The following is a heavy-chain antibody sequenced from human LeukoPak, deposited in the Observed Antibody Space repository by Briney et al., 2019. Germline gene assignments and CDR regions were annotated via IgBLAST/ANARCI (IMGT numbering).Heavy chain of an antibody. CDR2: IVVGSGNT. CDR1: GFTFTSSA. Sequence: ASVKVSYKASGFTFTSSAMQWVRQARGQRLEWIGWIVVGSGNTNYAQKFQERVTITRDMSTSTAYMELSSLRSEDTAVYYCAAVEDGISLFRTEAIPHFDYWGQGTLVTVSS. D-gene: IGHD1-14*01. V-gene: IGHV1-58*02. CDR3: AAVEDGISLFRTEAIPHFDY. J-gene: IGHJ4*02.